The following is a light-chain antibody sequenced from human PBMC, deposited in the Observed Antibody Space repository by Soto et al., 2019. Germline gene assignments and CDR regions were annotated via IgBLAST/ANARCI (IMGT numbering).Light chain of an antibody. Sequence: DIQMTQSSSSLSASVGDRATITCLASQSISSYLNWYQQKPGKAPKLLIYAASSLQSGVPSRFSGSGSGTDFTLTISSLQPEDFATYYCQQSYSSPPTFGQGTKVDIK. V-gene: IGKV1-39*01. CDR1: QSISSY. CDR2: AAS. J-gene: IGKJ1*01. CDR3: QQSYSSPPT.